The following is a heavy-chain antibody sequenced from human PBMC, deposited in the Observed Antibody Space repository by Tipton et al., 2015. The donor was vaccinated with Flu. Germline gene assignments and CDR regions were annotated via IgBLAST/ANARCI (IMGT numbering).Heavy chain of an antibody. D-gene: IGHD2/OR15-2a*01. CDR3: ARDPFLGTGDAFDV. V-gene: IGHV3-48*04. CDR1: GFTFSSYW. Sequence: SLRLSCAASGFTFSSYWMNWVRQAPGKGLEWVSKIDIHSRSIDYADSVRGRFTISRDSAKRSVYLQMNSLRVEDTAVYYCARDPFLGTGDAFDVWGRGTMVTVSS. CDR2: IDIHSRSI. J-gene: IGHJ3*01.